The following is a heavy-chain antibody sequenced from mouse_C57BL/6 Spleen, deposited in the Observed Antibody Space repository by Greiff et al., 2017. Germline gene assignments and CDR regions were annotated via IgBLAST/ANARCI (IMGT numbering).Heavy chain of an antibody. J-gene: IGHJ2*01. CDR2: LYPGDGDT. D-gene: IGHD2-5*01. CDR3: ARGSNYPFDY. CDR1: GYAFSSSW. Sequence: QVQLQQSGPELVKPGASVKISCKASGYAFSSSWMNWVKQRPGKGLEWIGRLYPGDGDTNYNGKFKGKATLTVDKSSSTAYMELRSLTSEDSAVYYCARGSNYPFDYWGQGTTLTVSS. V-gene: IGHV1-82*01.